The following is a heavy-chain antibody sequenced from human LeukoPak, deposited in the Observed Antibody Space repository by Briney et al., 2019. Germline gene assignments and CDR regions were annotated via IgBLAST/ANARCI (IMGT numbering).Heavy chain of an antibody. CDR1: GGFISSYY. CDR2: IYYSGST. J-gene: IGHJ4*02. CDR3: ARHYCSGGSCYEIDY. V-gene: IGHV4-59*01. D-gene: IGHD2-15*01. Sequence: SETLSLTCTVSGGFISSYYWSWIRQPPGKGLEWIGYIYYSGSTNYNPSLKSRVTISVDTSKNQFSLKLSSVTAADTAVYYCARHYCSGGSCYEIDYWGQGTLVTVSS.